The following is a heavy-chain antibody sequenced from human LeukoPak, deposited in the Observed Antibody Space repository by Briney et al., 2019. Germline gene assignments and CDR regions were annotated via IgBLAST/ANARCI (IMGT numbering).Heavy chain of an antibody. CDR3: ARGISGINYYDSSGYYYVL. V-gene: IGHV3-21*01. D-gene: IGHD3-22*01. CDR2: ISSSSSYI. J-gene: IGHJ4*02. Sequence: PGGSLRLSCAASGFTFSSYSMNWVRQAPGKGLEWVSSISSSSSYIYYADSVKGRFTISRDNAKNSLYLQMNSLRAEDTAVYYCARGISGINYYDSSGYYYVLWGQGTLVTVSS. CDR1: GFTFSSYS.